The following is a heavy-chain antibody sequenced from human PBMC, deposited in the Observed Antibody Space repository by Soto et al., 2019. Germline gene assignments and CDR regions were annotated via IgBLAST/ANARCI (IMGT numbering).Heavy chain of an antibody. V-gene: IGHV1-8*01. CDR2: LNPNTGDS. Sequence: ASVKVSCKASGYNFTSYDIYWVRQATGQGLEWMGWLNPNTGDSGYAQKFQDRITVTSDTSISTVHMELSSLRSEDTAVYYCARRAETNGWDGFGADKYYFDFWGQGTLVTVSS. J-gene: IGHJ4*02. CDR3: ARRAETNGWDGFGADKYYFDF. CDR1: GYNFTSYD. D-gene: IGHD6-19*01.